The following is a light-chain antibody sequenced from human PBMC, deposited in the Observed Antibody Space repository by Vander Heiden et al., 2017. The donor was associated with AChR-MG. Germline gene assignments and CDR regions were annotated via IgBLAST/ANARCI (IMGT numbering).Light chain of an antibody. V-gene: IGKV3-15*01. Sequence: EIAMTQSPATLSVSPGEGATLSCRASQSVRSNLAWYQQKPGQAPRLLIYDASTRATGIPARFSGSGYGTEFSLTISRLQSEDFAVYYCQQNNHWPPLNFGGGTKVEIK. CDR1: QSVRSN. J-gene: IGKJ4*01. CDR2: DAS. CDR3: QQNNHWPPLN.